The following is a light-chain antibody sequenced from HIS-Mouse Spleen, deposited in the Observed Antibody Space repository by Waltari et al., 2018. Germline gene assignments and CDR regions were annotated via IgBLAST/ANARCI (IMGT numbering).Light chain of an antibody. Sequence: QSVLTQPPSASGTPGQRVTISCSGSSSNIGSNYVYWYQQPPGTAPKLLIYRNNLRPSGVPDRCSGSKSGTSASLAISGLRSEDEADYYCAAWDDSLSGPVFGGGTKLTVL. CDR3: AAWDDSLSGPV. CDR2: RNN. J-gene: IGLJ3*02. V-gene: IGLV1-47*01. CDR1: SSNIGSNY.